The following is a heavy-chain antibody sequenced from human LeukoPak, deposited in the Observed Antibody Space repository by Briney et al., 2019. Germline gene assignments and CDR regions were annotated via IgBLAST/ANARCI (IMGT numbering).Heavy chain of an antibody. D-gene: IGHD1-1*01. CDR2: ISSSSSYI. J-gene: IGHJ6*03. Sequence: PGGSLRLSCAASGFTFCSYSMNWVRQAPGKGLEWVSSISSSSSYIYYADSVKGRFTISRDNAKNSLYLQMNSLRAEDTAVYYCARMDDPYYYYMDVWGKGTTVTVSS. CDR3: ARMDDPYYYYMDV. CDR1: GFTFCSYS. V-gene: IGHV3-21*01.